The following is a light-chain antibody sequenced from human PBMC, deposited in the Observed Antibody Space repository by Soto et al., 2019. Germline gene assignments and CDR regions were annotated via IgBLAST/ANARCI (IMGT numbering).Light chain of an antibody. V-gene: IGLV2-14*01. Sequence: QSALTQPASVSGSPGQSITISCPGNSSDVGGYNYVSWYQQHPGKAPKLMIYDVSNRPSGVSNRFSGSKSGNTASLTISGLQAEDEADYYCSSCTSSSTVFGTGTKVTVL. J-gene: IGLJ1*01. CDR1: SSDVGGYNY. CDR2: DVS. CDR3: SSCTSSSTV.